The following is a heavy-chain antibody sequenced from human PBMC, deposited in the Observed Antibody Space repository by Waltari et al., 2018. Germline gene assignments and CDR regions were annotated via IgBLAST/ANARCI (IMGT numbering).Heavy chain of an antibody. D-gene: IGHD2-21*02. CDR3: AREIYGGNSRPYDH. CDR1: GGSVNSYY. V-gene: IGHV4-59*02. CDR2: IYYNGNT. J-gene: IGHJ4*02. Sequence: QVQLQESGPGLVKPSETLSLTCTVSGGSVNSYYWSWIRQPPGKGLEWSGHIYYNGNTDYNPSLKSRVTILVDTSKNQVSLKLTSVTAADTALYFCAREIYGGNSRPYDHWGQGTLVTVAS.